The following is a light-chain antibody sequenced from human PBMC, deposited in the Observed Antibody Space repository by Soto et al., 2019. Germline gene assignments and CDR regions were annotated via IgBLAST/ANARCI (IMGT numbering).Light chain of an antibody. CDR3: QQSYRTPRT. Sequence: DIQMTQSPSSLSASVGDRVTITCRASQSISTYLHWYQQKSGKAPKLLIYAASNLQSGVPSRFSGSGSGTDFTLTITSLQPEDFATYYCQQSYRTPRTFGQGTKLEIK. J-gene: IGKJ2*01. V-gene: IGKV1-39*01. CDR1: QSISTY. CDR2: AAS.